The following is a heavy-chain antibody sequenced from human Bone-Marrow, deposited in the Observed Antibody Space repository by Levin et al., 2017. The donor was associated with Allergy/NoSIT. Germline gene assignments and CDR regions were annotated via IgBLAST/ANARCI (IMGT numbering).Heavy chain of an antibody. D-gene: IGHD3-10*01. CDR2: IHSGGSA. CDR1: GFTFSHYF. CDR3: ARGDFGDGNWFDP. J-gene: IGHJ5*02. V-gene: IGHV3-74*01. Sequence: GESLKISCAASGFTFSHYFMHWVRQAPGQGLVWVSRIHSGGSARYADSVKGRFTISRDNAKNTLYLEMNGLTTEDTGFYYCARGDFGDGNWFDPLGQGTLVTVSS.